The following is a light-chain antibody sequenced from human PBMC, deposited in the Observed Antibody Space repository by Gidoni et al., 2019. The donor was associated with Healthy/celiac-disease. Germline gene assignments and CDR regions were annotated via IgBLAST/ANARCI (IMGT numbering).Light chain of an antibody. CDR2: WAS. CDR3: QQYYSAPRT. J-gene: IGKJ1*01. V-gene: IGKV4-1*01. CDR1: QSILYSSKNKNY. Sequence: DIVMTQSPDSLAVSLGERATINCKSSQSILYSSKNKNYLAWYQQKPGQPPKLLIYWASTRESGVPDRFSGSGSGTDFTLTISSLQAEDVAFYYCQQYYSAPRTFXQXTKVEIK.